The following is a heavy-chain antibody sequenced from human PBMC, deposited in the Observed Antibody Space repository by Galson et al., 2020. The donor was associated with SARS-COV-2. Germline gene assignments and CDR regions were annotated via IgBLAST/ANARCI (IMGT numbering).Heavy chain of an antibody. CDR3: ARDRNCSGGSCSYFDY. Sequence: SETLSLTCTVSGGSISSGGYYWSWIRQHPGKGLEWIGYIYYSGSTYYNPSLKSRVTISVDTSKNQFSLKLSSVTAADTAVYYCARDRNCSGGSCSYFDYWGQGTPVTVSS. D-gene: IGHD2-15*01. CDR2: IYYSGST. CDR1: GGSISSGGYY. V-gene: IGHV4-31*03. J-gene: IGHJ4*02.